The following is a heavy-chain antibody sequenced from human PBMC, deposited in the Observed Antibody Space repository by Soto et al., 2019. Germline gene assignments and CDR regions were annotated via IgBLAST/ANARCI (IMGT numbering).Heavy chain of an antibody. D-gene: IGHD6-13*01. CDR1: GFTFRTFG. V-gene: IGHV3-33*08. J-gene: IGHJ4*02. CDR3: AYSSTPFDY. CDR2: IWYDGSNK. Sequence: GGSLRLSCVVSGFTFRTFGMHWVRQAPGKGLEWVAVIWYDGSNKYYADSVKGRFTISRDNSKNTLYLQMNSLRAEDTAVYYCAYSSTPFDYWGQGTLVTVSS.